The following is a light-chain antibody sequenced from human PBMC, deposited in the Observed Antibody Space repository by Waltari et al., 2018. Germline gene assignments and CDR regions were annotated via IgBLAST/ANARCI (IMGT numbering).Light chain of an antibody. CDR3: QESYSSPRGA. J-gene: IGKJ2*01. CDR1: QSIGKY. CDR2: AAS. Sequence: EIQMTQSPSSLAASVGDRVTITCRASQSIGKYLNWYVQKAGKAPKLLIYAASSLQSGVSSRFTGSGSETDFTLTISGLQPDDFATYYCQESYSSPRGAFGQGTKLEIK. V-gene: IGKV1-39*01.